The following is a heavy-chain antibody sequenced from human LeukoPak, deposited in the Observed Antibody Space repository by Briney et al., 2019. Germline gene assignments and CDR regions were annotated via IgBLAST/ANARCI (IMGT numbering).Heavy chain of an antibody. V-gene: IGHV1-69*04. J-gene: IGHJ3*02. CDR3: ASLYSSSSPWNAFDI. CDR1: GGTFSSYA. Sequence: GASVKVSCKASGGTFSSYAISWVRQAPGQGLEWMGRIIPILGIANYAQKFQGRVTITADKSTSTAYMELSSLRSEDTAVYYCASLYSSSSPWNAFDIWGQGAMVTVSS. D-gene: IGHD6-6*01. CDR2: IIPILGIA.